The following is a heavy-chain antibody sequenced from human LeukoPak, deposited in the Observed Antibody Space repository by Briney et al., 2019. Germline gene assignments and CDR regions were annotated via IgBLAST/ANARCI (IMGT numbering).Heavy chain of an antibody. V-gene: IGHV4-4*09. Sequence: PSETLSLTCTVSGGSIRSPYWSWIRQPPGKGLEWIGYIYTSGSTNYNPSLKSRVTISVDTSKNQFSLKLSSVTAADTAVYYCASHSQLWSHYYYYYYMDVWGKGTTVTVSS. CDR1: GGSIRSPY. D-gene: IGHD5-18*01. CDR2: IYTSGST. CDR3: ASHSQLWSHYYYYYYMDV. J-gene: IGHJ6*03.